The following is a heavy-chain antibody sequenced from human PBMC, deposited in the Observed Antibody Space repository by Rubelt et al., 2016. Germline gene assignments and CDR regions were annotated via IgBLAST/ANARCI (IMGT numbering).Heavy chain of an antibody. CDR1: GYTFTNNY. D-gene: IGHD4-17*01. CDR3: ARGLNYGDYSDF. CDR2: INPSGGST. J-gene: IGHJ4*02. V-gene: IGHV1-46*01. Sequence: QVQLPQSGPEVQKPGASVKVSCKASGYTFTNNYMHWVRQAPGHGLEWMGMINPSGGSTTYAQKFQGRVTMTRDTSTTTVYMELSSLRSEDTAVDYCARGLNYGDYSDFWGQGTPVTVSS.